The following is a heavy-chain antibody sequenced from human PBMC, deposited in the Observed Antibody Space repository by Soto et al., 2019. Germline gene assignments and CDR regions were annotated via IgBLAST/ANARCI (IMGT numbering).Heavy chain of an antibody. J-gene: IGHJ6*02. Sequence: GGSLRLSCAASGFTFSDYYMSWIRQAPGKGLEWVSYISSSGSTIYYADSVKGRFTISRDNAKNSLYLQMNSLRAEDTAVYYCARDRGGSSSGYYYYCYGMDVWGQGTTVTVSS. CDR2: ISSSGSTI. CDR1: GFTFSDYY. CDR3: ARDRGGSSSGYYYYCYGMDV. D-gene: IGHD6-6*01. V-gene: IGHV3-11*01.